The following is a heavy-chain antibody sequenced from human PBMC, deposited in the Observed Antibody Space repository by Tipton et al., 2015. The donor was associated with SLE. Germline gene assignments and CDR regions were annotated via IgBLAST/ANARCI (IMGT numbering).Heavy chain of an antibody. J-gene: IGHJ4*02. CDR3: ARSAGYGSSWAHFDY. CDR1: GGSFSGYY. V-gene: IGHV4-34*01. CDR2: INHSGST. Sequence: TLSLTCAVYGGSFSGYYWSWIRQPPGKGLEWIGEINHSGSTNYNPSLKSRVTISVDTSKNQFSLKLSSVTAADTAVYYCARSAGYGSSWAHFDYWGQGTLVTFSS. D-gene: IGHD6-13*01.